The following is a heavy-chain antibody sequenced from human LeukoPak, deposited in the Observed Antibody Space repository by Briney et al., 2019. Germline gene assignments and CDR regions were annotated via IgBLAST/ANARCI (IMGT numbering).Heavy chain of an antibody. CDR2: INPNSGGT. CDR3: AREAAAAGLSFDY. J-gene: IGHJ4*02. V-gene: IGHV1-2*02. D-gene: IGHD6-13*01. Sequence: VSVKVSCKASGGTFSSYAISWVRQAPGQGLEWMGWINPNSGGTNYAQKFQGRVTMTRDTSISTAYMELSRLRSDDTAVYYCAREAAAAGLSFDYWGQGTLVTVSS. CDR1: GGTFSSYA.